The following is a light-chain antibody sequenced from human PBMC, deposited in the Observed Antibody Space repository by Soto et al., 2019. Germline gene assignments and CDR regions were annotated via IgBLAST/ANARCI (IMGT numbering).Light chain of an antibody. Sequence: QSVLTQPASVSGSPGQSITISCTGSSSDVGSYNLVSWYQQYPGKAPKLMIFEGNKRPSGVSNRFSASKSGNTASLTISGLQAEDEADYYCWSYAGRSTFEVFGGGTKLTVL. J-gene: IGLJ2*01. CDR2: EGN. CDR1: SSDVGSYNL. V-gene: IGLV2-23*03. CDR3: WSYAGRSTFEV.